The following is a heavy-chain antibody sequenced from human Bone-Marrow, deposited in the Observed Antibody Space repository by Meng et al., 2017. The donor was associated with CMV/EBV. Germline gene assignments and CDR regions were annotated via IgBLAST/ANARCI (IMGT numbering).Heavy chain of an antibody. Sequence: ASVKVSCKASGYTFTSYYMHWVRQAPGQGLEWMGIINPSGGSTSYAQKFQGRVTMTRDTSTRTVYMELRSLRSDDTAVYYCARQGITMVRGATNWFDPWGQGTLVTVSS. V-gene: IGHV1-46*01. D-gene: IGHD3-10*01. CDR3: ARQGITMVRGATNWFDP. J-gene: IGHJ5*02. CDR2: INPSGGST. CDR1: GYTFTSYY.